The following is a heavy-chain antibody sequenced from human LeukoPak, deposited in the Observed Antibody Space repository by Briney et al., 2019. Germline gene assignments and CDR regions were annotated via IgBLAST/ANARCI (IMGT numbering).Heavy chain of an antibody. J-gene: IGHJ4*02. D-gene: IGHD5-18*01. Sequence: SVKFSCKASGGTFSSYAISWVRLAPGQGLEWMGGIIPILGTANYAQKFQGRVTITADESTSTAYMELSSLRSEDAAVYYCARRDADRAMARDYWGQGTLVSVSS. CDR1: GGTFSSYA. CDR3: ARRDADRAMARDY. CDR2: IIPILGTA. V-gene: IGHV1-69*13.